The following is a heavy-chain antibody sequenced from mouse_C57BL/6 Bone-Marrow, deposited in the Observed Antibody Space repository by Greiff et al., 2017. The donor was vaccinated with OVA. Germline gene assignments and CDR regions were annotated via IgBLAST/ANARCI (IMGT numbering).Heavy chain of an antibody. CDR2: IWSGGST. Sequence: QVQLKQSGPGLVQPSQSLSITCTVSGFSLTSYGVHWVRQSPGKGLEWLGVIWSGGSTDYNAAFISRLSISKDNSKSQVFFKMNSLQADDTAIYYCARALYYYGSGAYWGQGTLVTVSA. J-gene: IGHJ3*01. CDR3: ARALYYYGSGAY. V-gene: IGHV2-2*01. CDR1: GFSLTSYG. D-gene: IGHD1-1*01.